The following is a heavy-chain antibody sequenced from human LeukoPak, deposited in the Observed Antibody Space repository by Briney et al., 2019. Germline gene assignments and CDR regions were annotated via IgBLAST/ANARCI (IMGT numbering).Heavy chain of an antibody. J-gene: IGHJ4*02. Sequence: GESLKISCKGSGYSFTSYWIGWVRQMPGKGLEWMGITYPGDSDTRYSPSFQGQVTISADKSISTAYLQWSSLKASDTAMYYCARLGYYGSGSYGVYYFDYWGQGTLVTVSS. V-gene: IGHV5-51*01. CDR3: ARLGYYGSGSYGVYYFDY. D-gene: IGHD3-10*01. CDR1: GYSFTSYW. CDR2: TYPGDSDT.